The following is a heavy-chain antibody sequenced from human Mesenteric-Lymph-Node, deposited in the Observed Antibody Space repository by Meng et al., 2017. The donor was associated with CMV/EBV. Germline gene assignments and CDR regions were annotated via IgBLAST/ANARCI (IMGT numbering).Heavy chain of an antibody. CDR3: AKDSGDSSGPDAFDI. V-gene: IGHV3-43*01. D-gene: IGHD3-22*01. CDR2: ISWDGGST. J-gene: IGHJ3*02. Sequence: GESLKISCAASGFTFDDYTMHWVRQAPGKGLEWVSLISWDGGSTYYADSVKGRFTISRDNSKNSLYLQMNSLRTEDTALYYCAKDSGDSSGPDAFDIWGQGKMVTVSS. CDR1: GFTFDDYT.